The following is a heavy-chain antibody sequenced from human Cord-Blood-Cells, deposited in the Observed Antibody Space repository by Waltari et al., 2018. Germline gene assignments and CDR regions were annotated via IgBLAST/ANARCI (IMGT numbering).Heavy chain of an antibody. D-gene: IGHD2-2*01. CDR2: FYYSGST. Sequence: QLQLQESGPGLVKPSETLSLTCTVSGGSISSSSYYWGWIRQPPGKGLEWIGRFYYSGSTYYNPSLKSRVIISVDTSKNQFSLKLSSVTAADTAVYYCARQDIVVVPAAIGYVDYWGQGTLVTVSS. V-gene: IGHV4-39*01. J-gene: IGHJ4*02. CDR1: GGSISSSSYY. CDR3: ARQDIVVVPAAIGYVDY.